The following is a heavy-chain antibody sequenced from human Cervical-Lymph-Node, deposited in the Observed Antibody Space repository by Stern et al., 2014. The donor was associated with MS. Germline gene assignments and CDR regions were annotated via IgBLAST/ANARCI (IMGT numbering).Heavy chain of an antibody. CDR1: GYTFTSYG. CDR3: ARGLLGSENAFDI. Sequence: VQLVESGAEVKKPGASVKVSCKASGYTFTSYGISWVRQAPGQGIEWVGWVSAYNGNTSHAQKLQGRVTMTTDTSTSTAYMELRSLRSDDTAVYYCARGLLGSENAFDIWGQGTMVTVSS. V-gene: IGHV1-18*01. J-gene: IGHJ3*02. CDR2: VSAYNGNT. D-gene: IGHD2-15*01.